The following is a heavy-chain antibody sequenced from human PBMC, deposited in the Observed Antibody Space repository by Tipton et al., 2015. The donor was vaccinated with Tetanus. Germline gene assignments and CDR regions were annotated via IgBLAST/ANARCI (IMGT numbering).Heavy chain of an antibody. CDR1: GGSISSYY. CDR3: ARGYNGYDILTAYPHYFDS. J-gene: IGHJ4*02. D-gene: IGHD3-9*01. Sequence: TLFLTCTVSGGSISSYYWTWIRQPPGRGLEWIGYIYYSGSTNYNSSLKSRVTISVDTSKNQFSLKLSSVTAADTAVYYCARGYNGYDILTAYPHYFDSWGQGTLVTVSS. CDR2: IYYSGST. V-gene: IGHV4-59*01.